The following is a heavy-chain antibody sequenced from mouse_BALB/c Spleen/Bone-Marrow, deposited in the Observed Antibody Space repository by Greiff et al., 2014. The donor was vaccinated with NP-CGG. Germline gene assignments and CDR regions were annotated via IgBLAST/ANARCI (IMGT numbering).Heavy chain of an antibody. CDR3: AIFITTVVGYFDY. V-gene: IGHV2-9*02. Sequence: QVQLQQSGPGLVAPSQSLSITCTVSGFSLTSYGVHWVRQPPGKGLEWLGVIWAGGSTNYNSALMSRLSISKDNSKSQVFLKMNSLQTDDTAMYYCAIFITTVVGYFDYWSQGTTLTVSS. J-gene: IGHJ2*01. D-gene: IGHD1-1*01. CDR1: GFSLTSYG. CDR2: IWAGGST.